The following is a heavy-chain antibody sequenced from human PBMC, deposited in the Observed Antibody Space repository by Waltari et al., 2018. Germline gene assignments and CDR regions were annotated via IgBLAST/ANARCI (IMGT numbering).Heavy chain of an antibody. V-gene: IGHV3-9*03. D-gene: IGHD6-13*01. CDR1: GFTFDDYA. J-gene: IGHJ3*02. CDR2: ISWNSGSI. Sequence: EVQLVESGGGLVQPGRSLRLSCAASGFTFDDYAMHWVRQAPGKGLEWVSGISWNSGSIGYADSVKGRFTISRDNAKNSLYLQMNSLRAEDMALYYCAKDKGYSIAATAAFDIWGQGTMVTVSS. CDR3: AKDKGYSIAATAAFDI.